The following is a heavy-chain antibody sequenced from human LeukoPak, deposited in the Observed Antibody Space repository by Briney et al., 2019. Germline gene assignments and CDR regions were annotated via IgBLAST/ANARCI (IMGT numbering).Heavy chain of an antibody. J-gene: IGHJ5*02. CDR1: GGSFSGYY. CDR2: INHSGST. D-gene: IGHD6-6*01. CDR3: ARRRGIADRRGWFDP. Sequence: SETLSLTCAVYGGSFSGYYWSWIRQPPGKGLEWIGEINHSGSTNYNPSLKSRVTISVDTSKNQFSLKLSSVTAADTAVYYCARRRGIADRRGWFDPWGQGTLVTVSS. V-gene: IGHV4-34*01.